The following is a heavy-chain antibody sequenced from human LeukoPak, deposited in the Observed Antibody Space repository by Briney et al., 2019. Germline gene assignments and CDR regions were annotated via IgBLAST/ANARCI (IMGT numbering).Heavy chain of an antibody. Sequence: PGGSLRLSCAASGFTFRSHAMTWVRQAPGKGLEWVSGIGGSGGSTSYADSVKGRFTISRDNSKNTLYLQMNSLRAEDATVYYCAKSLREEWLSYIFGFMDVRGQGTTVIVSS. D-gene: IGHD3-3*01. J-gene: IGHJ6*02. CDR1: GFTFRSHA. CDR3: AKSLREEWLSYIFGFMDV. CDR2: IGGSGGST. V-gene: IGHV3-23*01.